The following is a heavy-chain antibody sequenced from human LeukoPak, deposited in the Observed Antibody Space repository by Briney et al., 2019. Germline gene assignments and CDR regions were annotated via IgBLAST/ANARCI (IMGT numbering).Heavy chain of an antibody. CDR2: IYYSGST. CDR1: GGSISSSNYY. J-gene: IGHJ3*02. D-gene: IGHD3-22*01. Sequence: KPSETLSLTCTVSGGSISSSNYYWGWIRQPPGKGLEWIGNIYYSGSTYYNPSLEGRVTMSLDTSKNQFSLKLSSVTAADTAVYYCARDGLGYYDSSGYPYDAFDIWGQGTMVTVSS. CDR3: ARDGLGYYDSSGYPYDAFDI. V-gene: IGHV4-39*07.